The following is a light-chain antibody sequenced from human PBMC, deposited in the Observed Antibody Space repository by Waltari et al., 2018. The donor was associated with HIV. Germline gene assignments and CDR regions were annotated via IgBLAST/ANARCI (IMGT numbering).Light chain of an antibody. Sequence: SYELTQPPSVSVSPGQTARITCSGDALPKQYAYWYQQKPGKAPVLVIYKDSERPSGIPERFSGSSSGTTVTLTISVVQAEDEADYYCQSADSSGGPEVFGGGTKLTVL. CDR2: KDS. V-gene: IGLV3-25*03. CDR3: QSADSSGGPEV. CDR1: ALPKQY. J-gene: IGLJ3*02.